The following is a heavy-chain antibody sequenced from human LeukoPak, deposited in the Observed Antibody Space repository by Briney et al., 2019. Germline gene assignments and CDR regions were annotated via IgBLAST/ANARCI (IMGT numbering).Heavy chain of an antibody. J-gene: IGHJ4*02. CDR1: GGSISSYY. CDR2: IYTSGST. V-gene: IGHV4-4*07. CDR3: ARTYYYDSSGRGPFDY. D-gene: IGHD3-22*01. Sequence: SETLSLTCTVSGGSISSYYWSWIRQPAGKGLEWIGRIYTSGSTNYNPSLKSRVTMSVDTSKNQFSLKLSSVTAADTAVYYCARTYYYDSSGRGPFDYWGQGTLVTVSS.